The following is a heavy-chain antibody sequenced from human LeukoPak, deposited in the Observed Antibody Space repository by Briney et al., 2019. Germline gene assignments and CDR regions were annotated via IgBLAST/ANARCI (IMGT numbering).Heavy chain of an antibody. CDR1: GFTFSRYD. Sequence: GGSLRLSCAASGFTFSRYDLSWVRQAPGKGLECVSTISRTVTTTYYADSVKGRFTISRDNSKNTLYLQMNDLRADDTAVYYCVKKGQAVDDGKPDWGQGTLVTVSS. D-gene: IGHD1-1*01. V-gene: IGHV3-23*05. CDR3: VKKGQAVDDGKPD. CDR2: ISRTVTTT. J-gene: IGHJ4*02.